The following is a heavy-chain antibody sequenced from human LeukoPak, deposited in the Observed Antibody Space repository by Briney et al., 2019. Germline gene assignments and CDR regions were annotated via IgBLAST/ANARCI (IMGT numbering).Heavy chain of an antibody. CDR3: ARGGFGAPPDY. CDR2: ISGHNGNA. Sequence: XSVKVSCKASGYTFTSYGINWVRQAPGQGPEWMGWISGHNGNANYAQKVQGRVTMTTDTSTNTAYMELRSLRSDDTAVYYCARGGFGAPPDYWGQGTLVTVSS. V-gene: IGHV1-18*01. J-gene: IGHJ4*02. CDR1: GYTFTSYG. D-gene: IGHD1-26*01.